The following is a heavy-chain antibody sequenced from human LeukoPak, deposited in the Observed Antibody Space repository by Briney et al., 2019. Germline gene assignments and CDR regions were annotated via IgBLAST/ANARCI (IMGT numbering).Heavy chain of an antibody. Sequence: ASVKVFCKASGYTFTSYGISWVRQAPGQGLEWMGWVSAYNGNTNYAQKFQGRVTMTTDTSTTTAYMELRSLRSDDTAVYYCARGEAPGDAFDIWGQGTMVTVSS. V-gene: IGHV1-18*01. D-gene: IGHD1-26*01. J-gene: IGHJ3*02. CDR2: VSAYNGNT. CDR3: ARGEAPGDAFDI. CDR1: GYTFTSYG.